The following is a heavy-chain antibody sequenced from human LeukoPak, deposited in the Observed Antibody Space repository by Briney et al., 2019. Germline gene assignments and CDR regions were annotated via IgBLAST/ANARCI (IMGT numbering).Heavy chain of an antibody. CDR2: IKQYGSGK. CDR3: ARDRRGGRFGEIDS. J-gene: IGHJ4*02. Sequence: AGGSLRLSCVASGFSFSSYWMSWVRLAPGKGLEWVANIKQYGSGKYYVDSVKGRFIISRDNAKSSLYLVMNSLRAEDTAVYYCARDRRGGRFGEIDSWGQGTLVTVSS. V-gene: IGHV3-7*01. D-gene: IGHD3-10*01. CDR1: GFSFSSYW.